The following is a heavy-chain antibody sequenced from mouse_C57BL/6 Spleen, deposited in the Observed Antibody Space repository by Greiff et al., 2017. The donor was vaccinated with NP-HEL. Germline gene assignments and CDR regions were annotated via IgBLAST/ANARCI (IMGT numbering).Heavy chain of an antibody. D-gene: IGHD4-1*01. CDR3: ARDTGYYAMDY. Sequence: EVQLVESGGGLVKPGGSLKLSCAASGFTFSSYAMSCVRQTPEKRLEWVATISDGGSYTYYPDNVKGRFTISRDNAKNNLYLQMSHLKSEDTAMYYCARDTGYYAMDYWGQGTSVTVSS. CDR1: GFTFSSYA. V-gene: IGHV5-4*01. J-gene: IGHJ4*01. CDR2: ISDGGSYT.